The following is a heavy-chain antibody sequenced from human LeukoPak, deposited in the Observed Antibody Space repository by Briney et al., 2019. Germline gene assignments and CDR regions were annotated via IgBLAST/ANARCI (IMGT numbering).Heavy chain of an antibody. Sequence: GGSLRLSCAASGFTFSSYNMIWVRQAPGKGLEWVSSISSSSTYIYYTDSVRDRFTISRDNAKNSLYLQMNSLRAEDTAVYWCARDYIAYDPLDYWGQGTLVTVSS. J-gene: IGHJ4*02. CDR3: ARDYIAYDPLDY. V-gene: IGHV3-21*01. CDR2: ISSSSTYI. D-gene: IGHD3-3*01. CDR1: GFTFSSYN.